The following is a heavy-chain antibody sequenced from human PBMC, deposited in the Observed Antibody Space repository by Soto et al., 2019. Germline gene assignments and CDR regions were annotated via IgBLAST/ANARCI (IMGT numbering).Heavy chain of an antibody. V-gene: IGHV4-39*01. CDR3: ARQYRLFDP. CDR1: GGSISSSSYY. CDR2: IYYSGIT. J-gene: IGHJ5*02. D-gene: IGHD2-2*01. Sequence: SETLSLTCTVSGGSISSSSYYWGWIRQPPGKGLEWIGRIYYSGITYYNPSLKSRVTISVDTSKNQFSVKLSSVTAADTAVYYCARQYRLFDPWGQGTLVTVSS.